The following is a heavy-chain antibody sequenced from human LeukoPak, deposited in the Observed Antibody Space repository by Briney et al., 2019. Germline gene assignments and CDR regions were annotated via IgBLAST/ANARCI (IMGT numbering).Heavy chain of an antibody. D-gene: IGHD1-26*01. CDR1: SYSISSHYY. CDR3: ARKLVGAPRYFDF. V-gene: IGHV4-38-2*02. CDR2: AYHSGST. Sequence: SETLSLTCTVSSYSISSHYYWGWLRQPPGKGLEWIGNAYHSGSTYYNPSLKSRVTISVDTSKNQFSLKLTSVTAADTAVYYCARKLVGAPRYFDFWGQGTLVTVSS. J-gene: IGHJ4*02.